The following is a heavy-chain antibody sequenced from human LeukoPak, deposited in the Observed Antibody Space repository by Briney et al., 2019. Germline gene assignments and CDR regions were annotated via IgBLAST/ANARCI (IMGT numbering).Heavy chain of an antibody. J-gene: IGHJ4*02. CDR1: GGTFSSYA. V-gene: IGHV1-69*13. CDR2: IIPIFGTA. Sequence: SVKVSCKASGGTFSSYAISWVRQAPGQGLEWMGGIIPIFGTANYAQKFQGRVTITADESTSTAYMELSSLRSEDTAVYYCARAMGYCSSTSCQGFDYWGQGTLVTASS. CDR3: ARAMGYCSSTSCQGFDY. D-gene: IGHD2-2*01.